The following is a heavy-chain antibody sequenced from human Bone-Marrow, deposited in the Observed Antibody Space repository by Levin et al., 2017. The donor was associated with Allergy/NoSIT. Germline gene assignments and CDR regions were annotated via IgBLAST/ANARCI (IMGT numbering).Heavy chain of an antibody. CDR2: IIPTFGTA. CDR3: ARSGYYDSSLYYFDY. V-gene: IGHV1-69*13. D-gene: IGHD3-22*01. CDR1: GGTFSSYA. Sequence: ASVKVSCKASGGTFSSYAISWVRQAPGQGLEWMGGIIPTFGTANYAQKFQGRVTITADESTSTAYMELSSLRSEDTAVYYCARSGYYDSSLYYFDYWGQGTLVTVSS. J-gene: IGHJ4*02.